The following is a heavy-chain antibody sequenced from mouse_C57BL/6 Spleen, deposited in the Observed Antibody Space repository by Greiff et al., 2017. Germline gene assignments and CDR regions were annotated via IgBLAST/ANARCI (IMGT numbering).Heavy chain of an antibody. V-gene: IGHV1-72*01. CDR2: IAPNSGGT. Sequence: QVQLQQPGAELVKPGASVKLSCKASGYTFTSYWMHWVKQRPGRGLEWIGRIAPNSGGTKYNEKFKSKATLTVDKPSSTAYMQLSSLTSEDSAVYYCARSGTTVVDPAWFAYWGQGTLVTVSA. CDR1: GYTFTSYW. J-gene: IGHJ3*01. CDR3: ARSGTTVVDPAWFAY. D-gene: IGHD1-1*01.